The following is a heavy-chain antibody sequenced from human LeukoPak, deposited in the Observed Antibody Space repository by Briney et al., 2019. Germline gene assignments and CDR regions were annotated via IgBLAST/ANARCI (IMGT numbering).Heavy chain of an antibody. V-gene: IGHV5-51*01. J-gene: IGHJ6*02. D-gene: IGHD2-2*01. CDR3: ARQKPLYCSSTSCYEYGMDV. Sequence: GESLKISCKGSGYSFTSYWIGWVRQMPGKGLEWMGIIYPGDSDTRYSPSFQGQATISADKSISTAYLQWSSLKASDTAMYYCARQKPLYCSSTSCYEYGMDVWGQGTTVTVSS. CDR1: GYSFTSYW. CDR2: IYPGDSDT.